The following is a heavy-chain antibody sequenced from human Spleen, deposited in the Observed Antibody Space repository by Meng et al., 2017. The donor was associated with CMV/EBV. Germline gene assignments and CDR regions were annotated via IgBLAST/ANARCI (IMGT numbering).Heavy chain of an antibody. V-gene: IGHV4-34*01. J-gene: IGHJ6*02. D-gene: IGHD1-26*01. CDR1: GGSFSGWY. CDR3: ARGGIVGATRSYYYYYYGMDV. Sequence: SQTLSLTCAVSGGSFSGWYWSWIRQSPRKGLEWLGKISHSGSTNYNPSLKSRVTISVDTSKNQFSLKLSSVTAADTAVYYCARGGIVGATRSYYYYYYGMDVWGQGTTVTVSS. CDR2: ISHSGST.